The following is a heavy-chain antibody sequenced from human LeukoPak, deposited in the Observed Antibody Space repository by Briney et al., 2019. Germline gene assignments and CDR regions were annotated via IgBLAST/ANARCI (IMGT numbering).Heavy chain of an antibody. CDR1: GFTFRSHG. D-gene: IGHD1-26*01. CDR3: ARDPYSGNYGAYYYYYMDV. J-gene: IGHJ6*03. V-gene: IGHV3-21*06. CDR2: ITSSSSYI. Sequence: GGSLRLSCVASGFTFRSHGMNWVRQAPGKGLEWVSSITSSSSYIYYADSVKGRFTISRDNAKNSLYLQMDSLRVEDTAEYYCARDPYSGNYGAYYYYYMDVWGKGTTVTVSS.